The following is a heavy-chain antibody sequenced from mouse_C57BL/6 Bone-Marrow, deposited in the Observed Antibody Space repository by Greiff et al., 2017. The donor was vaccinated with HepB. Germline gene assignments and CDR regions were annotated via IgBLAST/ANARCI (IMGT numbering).Heavy chain of an antibody. V-gene: IGHV1-64*01. J-gene: IGHJ2*01. Sequence: QVQLQQPGAELVKPGASVKLSCKASGYTFTSYWMHWVKQSPGQGLEWIGMIHPNSGSTNYNEKLKSKATLTVDKSSSTAYMQLSSLTSEDSAVYYCGRWVDNSKYCYYGGQGTTPTVSS. D-gene: IGHD2-5*01. CDR1: GYTFTSYW. CDR2: IHPNSGST. CDR3: GRWVDNSKYCYY.